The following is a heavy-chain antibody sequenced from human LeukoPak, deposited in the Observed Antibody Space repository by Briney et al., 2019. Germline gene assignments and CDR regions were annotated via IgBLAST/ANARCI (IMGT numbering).Heavy chain of an antibody. J-gene: IGHJ4*02. CDR1: GGSISSGSYY. CDR3: ARLDGYNSYFDH. D-gene: IGHD5-24*01. CDR2: IYTSGST. V-gene: IGHV4-61*02. Sequence: KASETLSLTCTVSGGSISSGSYYWSWIRQPAGKGLEWIGRIYTSGSTNYNPSLKSRVTISADTSKNQFSLKLSSVTAAGTAVYYCARLDGYNSYFDHWGQGTLVTVSS.